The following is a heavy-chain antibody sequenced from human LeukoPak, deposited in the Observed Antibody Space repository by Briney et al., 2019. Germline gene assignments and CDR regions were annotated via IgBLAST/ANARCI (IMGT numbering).Heavy chain of an antibody. CDR3: AKDRPTVYSSSWLHFLDS. CDR2: ISGSGGST. V-gene: IGHV3-23*01. J-gene: IGHJ4*02. Sequence: GGSLRLSCAASGFTFSSYGMIWVRQAPGKGLEWVSGISGSGGSTYVADSVKGRFTVSRGNSKNTLYLQMNSLRADDTAVYYCAKDRPTVYSSSWLHFLDSWGQGTLVTVSS. D-gene: IGHD6-13*01. CDR1: GFTFSSYG.